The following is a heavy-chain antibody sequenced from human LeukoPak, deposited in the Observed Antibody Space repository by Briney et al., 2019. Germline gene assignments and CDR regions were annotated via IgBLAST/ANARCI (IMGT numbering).Heavy chain of an antibody. CDR2: ISSSSSTI. Sequence: GGSLRLSCAASGFTFSSFSMNWVRQAPGKGLEWVSYISSSSSTIYYADSAKGRFTISRDNAKNSLYLQMNSLRAEDTALYYCARVDYGDYGVGLFDYWGQGTLVTVSS. D-gene: IGHD4-17*01. V-gene: IGHV3-48*01. CDR3: ARVDYGDYGVGLFDY. J-gene: IGHJ4*02. CDR1: GFTFSSFS.